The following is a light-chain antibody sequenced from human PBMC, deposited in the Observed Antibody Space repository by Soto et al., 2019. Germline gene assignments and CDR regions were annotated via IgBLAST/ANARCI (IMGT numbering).Light chain of an antibody. V-gene: IGKV1-5*03. J-gene: IGKJ1*01. CDR2: KAS. CDR3: QQYNSYLA. Sequence: DIQMTQSPSTLSASVGDRVTITCRDSQSISSWLAWYQQKPGKAPKLLIYKASSLESGVPARFSGSGSGTEFTLTISSLQPDDFATYYCQQYNSYLAFGQGTKVEIK. CDR1: QSISSW.